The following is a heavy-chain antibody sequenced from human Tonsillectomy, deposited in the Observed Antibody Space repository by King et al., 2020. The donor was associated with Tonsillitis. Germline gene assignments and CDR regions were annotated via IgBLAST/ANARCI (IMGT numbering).Heavy chain of an antibody. V-gene: IGHV3-15*01. CDR1: GFTFSNAW. D-gene: IGHD1-26*01. CDR3: TTVPWERRGWGAPG. CDR2: IKSKIDGGTT. J-gene: IGHJ4*02. Sequence: VQLVESGGGLVKPGGSLRLSCAASGFTFSNAWMSWVRQAPGKGLEWVGRIKSKIDGGTTDYAAPVKGRFTISRDDSKNTLYLQMNSLKTEDTAVYYCTTVPWERRGWGAPGWGQGTLVTVSS.